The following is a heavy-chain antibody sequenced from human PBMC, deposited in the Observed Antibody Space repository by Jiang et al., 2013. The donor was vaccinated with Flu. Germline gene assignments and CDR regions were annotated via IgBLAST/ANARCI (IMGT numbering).Heavy chain of an antibody. J-gene: IGHJ4*02. Sequence: GAEVKKPGASVKVSCKASGYTFTSYDINWVRQATGQGLEWMGWMNPNSGNTGYAQKFQGRVTMTRNTSISTAYMELSSLRSEDTAVYYCARGGGMGDSSGYLFRVRLEDDSKMTQWGQGTLVTVSS. D-gene: IGHD3-22*01. CDR2: MNPNSGNT. CDR1: GYTFTSYD. V-gene: IGHV1-8*01. CDR3: ARGGGMGDSSGYLFRVRLEDDSKMTQ.